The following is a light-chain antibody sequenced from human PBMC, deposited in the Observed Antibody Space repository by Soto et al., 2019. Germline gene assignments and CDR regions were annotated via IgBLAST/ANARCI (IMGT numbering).Light chain of an antibody. CDR1: SSGVGGSDF. J-gene: IGLJ1*01. Sequence: QSALTQPASVSGSPGQSITISCTGTSSGVGGSDFVSWHQQHPGKAPKLMIYDVSKWPSGVSNRFSGSKSGNTASLTISGLQAEDEAYYCCSSYTSSRSDVFGTGTKVTVL. V-gene: IGLV2-14*01. CDR2: DVS. CDR3: SSYTSSRSDV.